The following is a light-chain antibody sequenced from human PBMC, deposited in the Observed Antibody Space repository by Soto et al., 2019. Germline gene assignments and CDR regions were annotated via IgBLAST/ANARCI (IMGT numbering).Light chain of an antibody. Sequence: DIQMTQSPSSLSASVGDRVTITCQASQDISNYLNWYQQTPGKAPKLLIYDASNLETGVPSRFSGSGSGTDFTFTISSLQPEDIATYYCQQYDNLPRLTFGGGTKVEIK. V-gene: IGKV1-33*01. CDR3: QQYDNLPRLT. CDR2: DAS. CDR1: QDISNY. J-gene: IGKJ4*01.